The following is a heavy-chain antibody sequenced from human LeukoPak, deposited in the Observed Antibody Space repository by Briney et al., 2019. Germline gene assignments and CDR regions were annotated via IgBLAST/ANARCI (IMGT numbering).Heavy chain of an antibody. CDR1: GGTFSSYA. J-gene: IGHJ4*02. D-gene: IGHD3-3*01. V-gene: IGHV1-69*05. CDR2: IIPIFGTA. CDR3: ARDGVVTTHIDY. Sequence: SVKVSCKASGGTFSSYAISWVRQAPGQGLEWMGRIIPIFGTANYAQKSQGRVTITTDESTSTAYMELSSLRSEDTAVYYCARDGVVTTHIDYWGQGTLVTVSS.